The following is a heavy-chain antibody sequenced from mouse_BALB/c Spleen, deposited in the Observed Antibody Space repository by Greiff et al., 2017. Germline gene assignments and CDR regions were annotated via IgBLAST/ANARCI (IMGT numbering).Heavy chain of an antibody. J-gene: IGHJ4*01. CDR3: ARWGTTVVATDDYYAMDY. D-gene: IGHD1-1*01. Sequence: QVQLQQSGAELVRPGSSVKISCKASGYAFSSYWMNWVKQRPGQGLEWIGQIYPGDGDTNYNGKFKGKATLTADKSSSTAYMQLSSLTSEDSAVYFCARWGTTVVATDDYYAMDYWGQGTSVTVSS. V-gene: IGHV1-80*01. CDR2: IYPGDGDT. CDR1: GYAFSSYW.